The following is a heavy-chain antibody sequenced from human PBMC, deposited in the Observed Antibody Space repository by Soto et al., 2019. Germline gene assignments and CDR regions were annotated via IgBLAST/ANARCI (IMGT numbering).Heavy chain of an antibody. J-gene: IGHJ3*02. CDR1: GFTFSSYA. V-gene: IGHV3-23*01. CDR3: AKAGVAVWGAFDI. D-gene: IGHD7-27*01. Sequence: GGSLRLSCAASGFTFSSYAMSWVRQAPGKGLEWVSGISGSGGSTYYADSVKGRFTISRDKSKNTLYLQMNSLRAEDTAVYYCAKAGVAVWGAFDIWGQGTMVTVSS. CDR2: ISGSGGST.